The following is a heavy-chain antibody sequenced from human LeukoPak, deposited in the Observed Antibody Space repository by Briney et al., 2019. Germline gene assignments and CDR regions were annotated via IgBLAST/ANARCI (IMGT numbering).Heavy chain of an antibody. V-gene: IGHV3-66*04. J-gene: IGHJ4*02. D-gene: IGHD4-17*01. CDR1: GFTASSRA. CDR2: IRSDTTT. CDR3: ARRRGGYGDGDFDY. Sequence: GGSLRLSCAASGFTASSRAMIWVRQAPGKGLECVSYIRSDTTTEYAEYVKGRFTISRDDSKNTVYLQMNSLRVEDTSVYYCARRRGGYGDGDFDYWGQGTLVTVSS.